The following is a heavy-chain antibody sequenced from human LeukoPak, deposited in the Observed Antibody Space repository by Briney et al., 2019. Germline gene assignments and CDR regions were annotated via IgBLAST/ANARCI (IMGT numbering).Heavy chain of an antibody. CDR3: ARDILTGSQSRFQH. Sequence: PGGSLRLSCAASGFTFSDYYMSWLRQAPGKGLEGVSYISSSGSTIYYADSVKGRFTISRDNAKNSLYLQMNSLRAEDTAVYYCARDILTGSQSRFQHWGQGTLVTVSS. V-gene: IGHV3-11*04. J-gene: IGHJ1*01. D-gene: IGHD3-9*01. CDR1: GFTFSDYY. CDR2: ISSSGSTI.